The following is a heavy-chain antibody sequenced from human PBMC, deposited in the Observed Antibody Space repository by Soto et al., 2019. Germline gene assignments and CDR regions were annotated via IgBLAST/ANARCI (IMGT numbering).Heavy chain of an antibody. D-gene: IGHD2-8*01. CDR2: IYYSGST. Sequence: SETLSLTCIVSGGSTSSSSHYWGWIRQPPGKGLEWIASIYYSGSTSYNPSLKSRVTISVDTSKNQFSLKLTSVTAADTAVYYCARHEALSANNYYGMDVWGQGTTVTASS. CDR1: GGSTSSSSHY. J-gene: IGHJ6*02. CDR3: ARHEALSANNYYGMDV. V-gene: IGHV4-39*01.